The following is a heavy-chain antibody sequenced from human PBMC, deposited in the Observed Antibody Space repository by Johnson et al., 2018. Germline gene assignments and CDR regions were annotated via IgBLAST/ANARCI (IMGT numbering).Heavy chain of an antibody. CDR2: IYYSGST. V-gene: IGHV4-59*01. CDR1: GGSISRYY. J-gene: IGHJ3*02. Sequence: QVQLQESGPGLLKPSETLSLTCTVSGGSISRYYWSWIRQSPGRGLEYIAYIYYSGSTNYNPSLRSRVTISVDTSKNHFSLRLPSVTSADAAVYFCARITPHEYDTTLHHGAAFDIWCPGTRVTVSS. D-gene: IGHD2/OR15-2a*01. CDR3: ARITPHEYDTTLHHGAAFDI.